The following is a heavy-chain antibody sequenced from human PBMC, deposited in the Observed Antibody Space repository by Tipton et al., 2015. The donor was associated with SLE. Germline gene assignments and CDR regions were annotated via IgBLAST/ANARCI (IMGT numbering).Heavy chain of an antibody. CDR3: ARVEDSSGWNVGWFDP. CDR1: GFTVDLNY. Sequence: LSLTCTTSGFTVDLNYMTWVRQAPGKGLEWVSFMYSGGTTYYADAVRGRFTISRDNSRNTLYLQMNSLRPDDTGVYYCARVEDSSGWNVGWFDPWGQGTQVTV. V-gene: IGHV3-53*05. J-gene: IGHJ5*02. D-gene: IGHD6-19*01. CDR2: MYSGGTT.